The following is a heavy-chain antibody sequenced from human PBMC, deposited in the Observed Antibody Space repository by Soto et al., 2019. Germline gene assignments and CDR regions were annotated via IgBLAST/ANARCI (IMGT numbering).Heavy chain of an antibody. CDR2: TNEDGSTI. J-gene: IGHJ4*02. CDR1: GFTFSTYW. V-gene: IGHV3-74*01. D-gene: IGHD3-16*01. Sequence: EVQLVESGGGLVQPGGSLRLSCAASGFTFSTYWMHWVRQAPGKGLVWVSRTNEDGSTINYADSVKGRFTISRDNVKNTLKLKMNGRGAEDSALYYGTRDRGGGGGYWGQGTLVTVSS. CDR3: TRDRGGGGGY.